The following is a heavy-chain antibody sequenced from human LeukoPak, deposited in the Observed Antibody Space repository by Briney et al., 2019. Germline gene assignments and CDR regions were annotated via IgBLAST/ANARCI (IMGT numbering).Heavy chain of an antibody. CDR3: GKSPLEYCSSTSCSAFDY. J-gene: IGHJ4*02. CDR2: ISGSGGST. D-gene: IGHD2-2*01. CDR1: GFTFSSYG. V-gene: IGHV3-23*01. Sequence: PGGSLRLSCAASGFTFSSYGMSWVRQAPGKGLEWVSAISGSGGSTYYADSVKGRFTISRDNSKNTLYLQMNSLRAEDTAVYYCGKSPLEYCSSTSCSAFDYWGQGTLVTVSS.